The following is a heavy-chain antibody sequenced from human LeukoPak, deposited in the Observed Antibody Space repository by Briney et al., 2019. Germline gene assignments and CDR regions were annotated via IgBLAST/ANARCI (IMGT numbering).Heavy chain of an antibody. J-gene: IGHJ3*02. V-gene: IGHV1-2*02. CDR1: GYTFTGYF. CDR2: INPNTGDT. CDR3: ARGGGSYDYMNAFDI. D-gene: IGHD1-26*01. Sequence: ASVKVSCKASGYTFTGYFVHWARQAPGQGLEWMGWINPNTGDTNYAQNFQGRVTMTRDTSISTAYMELSSLRSEDTAVYYCARGGGSYDYMNAFDIWGQGTMVTVSP.